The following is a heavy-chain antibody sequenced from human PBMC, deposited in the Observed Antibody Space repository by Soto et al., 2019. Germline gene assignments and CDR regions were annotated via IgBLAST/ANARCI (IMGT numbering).Heavy chain of an antibody. CDR3: AKSRYSDSSGDFYDY. CDR2: TGGSGRTT. J-gene: IGHJ4*02. V-gene: IGHV3-23*01. D-gene: IGHD3-22*01. CDR1: AFTFNNYA. Sequence: GGSLRLSCAASAFTFNNYAMSWVRQAPGKGLEWVSGTGGSGRTTYYADSVKGRFTISRDNSNNTLFLQMNSLRAEDTAVYYCAKSRYSDSSGDFYDYWGQGTLVTV.